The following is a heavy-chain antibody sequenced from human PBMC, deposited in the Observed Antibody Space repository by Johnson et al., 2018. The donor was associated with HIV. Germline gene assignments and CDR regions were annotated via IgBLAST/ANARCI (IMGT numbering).Heavy chain of an antibody. V-gene: IGHV3-30-3*01. CDR1: GLTFSDFA. D-gene: IGHD7-27*01. CDR2: TSYDGINK. CDR3: AKDRVLGNQDDAFDM. J-gene: IGHJ3*02. Sequence: VQLLESGGGVVQPGKSLRLSCAASGLTFSDFAMHWVRQAPGKGMEWVAVTSYDGINKYYATSVKGRFTISRDNSKNSLYLQMNSLRAEDTAVYYCAKDRVLGNQDDAFDMWGQGTMVTVSS.